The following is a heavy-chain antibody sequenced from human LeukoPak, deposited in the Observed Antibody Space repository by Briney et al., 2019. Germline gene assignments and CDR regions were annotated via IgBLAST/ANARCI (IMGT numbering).Heavy chain of an antibody. V-gene: IGHV4-31*03. J-gene: IGHJ6*02. D-gene: IGHD3-22*01. Sequence: SETLSLTCIVSGGSISSGGYYWSWIRQHPGKGLEWIGYIYYSGSTYYNPSLKSRVTISVDTSKNQFSLKLSSVTAADTAVYYCARDRVDSSGYYYYYGIDVWGQGTAVTVSS. CDR2: IYYSGST. CDR3: ARDRVDSSGYYYYYGIDV. CDR1: GGSISSGGYY.